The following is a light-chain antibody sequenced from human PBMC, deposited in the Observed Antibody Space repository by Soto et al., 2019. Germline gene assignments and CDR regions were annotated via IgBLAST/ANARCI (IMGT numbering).Light chain of an antibody. CDR2: EVS. J-gene: IGLJ2*01. CDR1: SSDVGGYNY. V-gene: IGLV2-8*01. CDR3: SSYAGNNNLV. Sequence: QSVLTQPPSASGSPGQPVTISCTGTSSDVGGYNYVSWYQQHPGKAPKLMIYEVSERPSGVPDRFSGSKSGNTASLTVSGLQAEDEADYYCSSYAGNNNLVFGGGTKLTVL.